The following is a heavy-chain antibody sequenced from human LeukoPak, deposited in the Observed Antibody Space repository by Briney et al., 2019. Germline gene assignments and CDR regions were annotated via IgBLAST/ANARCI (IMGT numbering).Heavy chain of an antibody. CDR3: VRGGSEDY. CDR2: IKSDESST. J-gene: IGHJ4*02. CDR1: GFTISSFW. Sequence: GGSLRLPCAVSGFTISSFWMHWVRQAPGKGLLWVSRIKSDESSTSYADSVKGRFTISRDNARNTLYLQMNSLRVEDTAVYYCVRGGSEDYWGQGTLVTVSS. V-gene: IGHV3-74*01.